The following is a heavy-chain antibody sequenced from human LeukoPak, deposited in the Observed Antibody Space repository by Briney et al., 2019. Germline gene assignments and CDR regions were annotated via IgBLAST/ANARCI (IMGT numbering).Heavy chain of an antibody. CDR2: IYYNVAT. CDR1: GGSISSSIYY. Sequence: TSETLSLTCTVSGGSISSSIYYWGWFRQPPGKGLEWIGSIYYNVATYYNSSLKSRVTISVDPSKNQFSLKLSSVTAADTAVYYCARHSGYSYGYAYYYYYMDVWGKGTTVTVSS. D-gene: IGHD5-18*01. CDR3: ARHSGYSYGYAYYYYYMDV. J-gene: IGHJ6*03. V-gene: IGHV4-39*01.